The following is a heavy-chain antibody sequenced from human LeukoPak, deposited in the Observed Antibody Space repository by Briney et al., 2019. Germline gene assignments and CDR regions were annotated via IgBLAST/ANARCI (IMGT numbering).Heavy chain of an antibody. D-gene: IGHD6-19*01. Sequence: GGSLRLSCAASGFTFSSYEMNWVRQAPGKGLEWVGFIRSKAYGGTTEYAASVKGRFTISRDDSKSIAYLQMNSLKTEDTAVYYCTRRMGRWLAVAVFDYWGQGTLVTVSS. J-gene: IGHJ4*02. V-gene: IGHV3-49*04. CDR1: GFTFSSYE. CDR2: IRSKAYGGTT. CDR3: TRRMGRWLAVAVFDY.